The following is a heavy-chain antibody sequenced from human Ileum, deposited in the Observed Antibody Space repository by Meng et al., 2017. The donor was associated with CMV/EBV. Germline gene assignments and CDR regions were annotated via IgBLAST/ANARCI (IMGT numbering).Heavy chain of an antibody. CDR1: GFTFDDYT. CDR3: AKDVFGSGSYHLDS. Sequence: GGSLRLSCAASGFTFDDYTMHWVRQAPGKGLEWVSGIGWSSGTIGYADSVKGRFTISRDNAKNSLYLQMNSLRPEDTALYYCAKDVFGSGSYHLDSWGQGTTVTVSS. V-gene: IGHV3-9*01. J-gene: IGHJ6*02. D-gene: IGHD3-10*01. CDR2: IGWSSGTI.